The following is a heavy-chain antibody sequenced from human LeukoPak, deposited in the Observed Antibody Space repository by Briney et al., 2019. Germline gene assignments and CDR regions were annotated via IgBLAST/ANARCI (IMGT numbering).Heavy chain of an antibody. CDR3: ARDNPFGGY. CDR2: IKQDGGEK. J-gene: IGHJ4*02. V-gene: IGHV3-7*03. D-gene: IGHD3-16*01. Sequence: XSWVRQAPGKGLEWVANIKQDGGEKNYVDSVKGRFTISRDNAKNSLYLQMNSLRAEDTALYYCARDNPFGGYWGQGTLVTVSS.